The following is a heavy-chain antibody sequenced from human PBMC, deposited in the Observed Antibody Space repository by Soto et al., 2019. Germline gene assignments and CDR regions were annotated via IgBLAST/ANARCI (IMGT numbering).Heavy chain of an antibody. D-gene: IGHD1-7*01. CDR2: IYRTGST. J-gene: IGHJ4*02. Sequence: SETLFLTCAVSGGSFTSNNWWTWVRQPPGQGLEWIGEIYRTGSTNYNPSLKSRVTISLDKSENQFSLKVTSLTAADTAVYYCASRDPGTSVDYWGQGTLVTVS. CDR3: ASRDPGTSVDY. V-gene: IGHV4-4*02. CDR1: GGSFTSNNW.